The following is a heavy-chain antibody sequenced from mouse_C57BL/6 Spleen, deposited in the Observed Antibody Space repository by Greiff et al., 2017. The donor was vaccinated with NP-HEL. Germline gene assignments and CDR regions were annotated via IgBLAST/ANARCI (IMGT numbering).Heavy chain of an antibody. V-gene: IGHV5-9-1*02. CDR3: TRTSYGKGDYAMDY. CDR1: GFTFSSYA. Sequence: DVMLVESGEGLVKPGGSLKLSCAASGFTFSSYAMSWVRQTPEKRLEWVAYISSGGDYIYYADTVKGRFTISRDNARNTLYLQMSSLKSEDTAMYYWTRTSYGKGDYAMDYWGQGTSVTVSS. D-gene: IGHD2-1*01. J-gene: IGHJ4*01. CDR2: ISSGGDYI.